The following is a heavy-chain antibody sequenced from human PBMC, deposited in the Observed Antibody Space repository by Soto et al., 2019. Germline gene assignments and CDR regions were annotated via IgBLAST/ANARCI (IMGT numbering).Heavy chain of an antibody. Sequence: EVQLLESGGKLVQPGGSLTLSCAASGFTFSTYAMAWVRQAPGKGLAWVSGDSASGPNTDHADPVKGRFYISRDNSKNTVSLHMNTLSAEDMALYLCGKDYPRRTSGDFFDYWGQGTPVTVSS. V-gene: IGHV3-23*01. D-gene: IGHD1-1*01. J-gene: IGHJ4*02. CDR3: GKDYPRRTSGDFFDY. CDR2: DSASGPNT. CDR1: GFTFSTYA.